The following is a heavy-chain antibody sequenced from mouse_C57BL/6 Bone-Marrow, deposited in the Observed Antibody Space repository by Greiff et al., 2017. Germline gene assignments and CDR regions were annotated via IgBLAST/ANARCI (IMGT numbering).Heavy chain of an antibody. Sequence: EVQLQESGGDLVKPGGSLKLSCAASGFTFSSYGMSWVRQTPDKRLEWVATISSGGSYTYYPDSVKGRFTISRDNAKNTLYLQMSSLKSEDTAMSCCERQARRCGDYWGQGTSVTVSS. V-gene: IGHV5-6*01. CDR2: ISSGGSYT. CDR1: GFTFSSYG. CDR3: ERQARRCGDY. J-gene: IGHJ4*01.